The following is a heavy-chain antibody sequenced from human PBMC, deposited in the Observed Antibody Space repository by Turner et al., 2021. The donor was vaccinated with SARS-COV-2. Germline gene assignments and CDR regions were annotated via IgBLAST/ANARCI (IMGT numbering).Heavy chain of an antibody. J-gene: IGHJ4*02. D-gene: IGHD3-9*01. Sequence: QVQLVASGGGVVQPGRSLRLSCAASGFTFSSYGMHWVRQAPGKGLEWVAVISYDGSNKYYADSVKGRFTISRDNSKNTLYLQMNSLRAEDTAVYYCAKGGWYYDILTGSYFEYWGQGTLVTVSS. CDR3: AKGGWYYDILTGSYFEY. V-gene: IGHV3-30*18. CDR2: ISYDGSNK. CDR1: GFTFSSYG.